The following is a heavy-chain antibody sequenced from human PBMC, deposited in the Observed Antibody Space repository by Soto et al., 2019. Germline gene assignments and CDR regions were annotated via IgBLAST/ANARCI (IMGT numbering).Heavy chain of an antibody. V-gene: IGHV3-23*01. CDR2: ISGSGGST. D-gene: IGHD3-22*01. J-gene: IGHJ4*02. CDR3: AKGRSGYLTPPGDY. Sequence: EVQLLESGGGLVQPGGSLRLSCAASGFTFSSYAMSWVRQAPGKGLEWVSAISGSGGSTYYADSVKGRFTISRDNSKNTLYLQMNGLRAEDTAVYYCAKGRSGYLTPPGDYWGQGTLVTVSS. CDR1: GFTFSSYA.